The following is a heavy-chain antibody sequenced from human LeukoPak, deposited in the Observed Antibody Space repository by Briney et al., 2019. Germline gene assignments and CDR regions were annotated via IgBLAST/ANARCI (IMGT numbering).Heavy chain of an antibody. V-gene: IGHV4-4*09. Sequence: PSETLSLTCTVSGGSISSYYWSWIRQPPGKGLEWIGYIYTSGSTNYNPSLKSRVTISVDTSKNQFSLKLSSVTAADTAMYYCASLGTGYSSSPGEFDPWGQGTLVTVSS. J-gene: IGHJ5*02. CDR3: ASLGTGYSSSPGEFDP. CDR1: GGSISSYY. D-gene: IGHD6-13*01. CDR2: IYTSGST.